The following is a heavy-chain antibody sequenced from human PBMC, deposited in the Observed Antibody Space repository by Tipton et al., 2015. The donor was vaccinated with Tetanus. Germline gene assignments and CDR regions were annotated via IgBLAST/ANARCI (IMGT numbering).Heavy chain of an antibody. CDR2: IYYSGST. D-gene: IGHD4-23*01. V-gene: IGHV4-61*08. CDR1: GGSISGSGYF. CDR3: ATMTPVDWYFDL. J-gene: IGHJ2*01. Sequence: TLSLTCNVSGGSISGSGYFWNWIRQFPGRGLEWIGYIYYSGSTSYNPSLKSRVTISVDTSKNQLSLKLTSVTAADTAVYYCATMTPVDWYFDLWGRGTLVTVSS.